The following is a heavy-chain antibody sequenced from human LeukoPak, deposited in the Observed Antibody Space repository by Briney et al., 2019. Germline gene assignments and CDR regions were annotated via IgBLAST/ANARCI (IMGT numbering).Heavy chain of an antibody. Sequence: SETLSLTCTVSGGSISSYYWSWIRQPAGKGLDWIWRIYTSGRTNYNPPLNRRVTMSVDTPKHQFSLTLSSVTAADTAVYYCARDGTAVVYWGQGTLVTVSS. V-gene: IGHV4-4*07. CDR1: GGSISSYY. CDR3: ARDGTAVVY. J-gene: IGHJ4*02. D-gene: IGHD6-19*01. CDR2: IYTSGRT.